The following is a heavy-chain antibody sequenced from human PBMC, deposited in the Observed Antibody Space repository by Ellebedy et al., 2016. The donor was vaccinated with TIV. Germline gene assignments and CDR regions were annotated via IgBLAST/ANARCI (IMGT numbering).Heavy chain of an antibody. Sequence: GESLKISCAASGFTVSGYGMHWVRQAPGKGLEGVAFIRYDGSNKYYADSVKGRFTIYRDNSKNTLYLQMNSLRAEDTAMYYCAKDVNRMDVWGQGTTVTVSS. V-gene: IGHV3-30*02. CDR1: GFTVSGYG. CDR2: IRYDGSNK. J-gene: IGHJ6*02. CDR3: AKDVNRMDV.